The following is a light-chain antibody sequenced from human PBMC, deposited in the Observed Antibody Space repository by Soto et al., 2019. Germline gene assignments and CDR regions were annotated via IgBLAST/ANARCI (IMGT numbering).Light chain of an antibody. Sequence: EIVLTQSPATLSLSPGERATLSCRASQSVSSYLAWYQQKPGQAPRLLIYDASNRATGIPARFSGSGSGTDFTLTISSPEPEDFAVYYCQQYGSSGTFGQGTKVDIK. CDR3: QQYGSSGT. V-gene: IGKV3-11*01. CDR2: DAS. J-gene: IGKJ1*01. CDR1: QSVSSY.